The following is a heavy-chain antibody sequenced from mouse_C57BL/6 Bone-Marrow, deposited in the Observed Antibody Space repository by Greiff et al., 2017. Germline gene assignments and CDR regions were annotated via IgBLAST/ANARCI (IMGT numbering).Heavy chain of an antibody. J-gene: IGHJ1*03. D-gene: IGHD1-1*01. V-gene: IGHV1-26*01. CDR3: ANYYGKDFDV. Sequence: EVQLQQSGPELVKPGASVKISCKASGYTFTDYYMNWVKQSHGKSLEWIGDINPNNGGTSYNQKFKGKATLTVDKSSSTAYMELRSLTSEDSAVYYCANYYGKDFDVWGTGTTVTVSS. CDR2: INPNNGGT. CDR1: GYTFTDYY.